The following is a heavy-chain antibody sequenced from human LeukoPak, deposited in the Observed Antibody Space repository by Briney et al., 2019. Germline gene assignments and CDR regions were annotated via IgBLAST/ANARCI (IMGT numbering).Heavy chain of an antibody. CDR1: GGSISSGGYS. CDR3: ASLGASDAFDI. Sequence: SQTLSLTCAVSGGSISSGGYSWSWIRQPPGKGLEWIGYIYHSGSTYYNPSLKSRVTISVDRSKNQFSLKLSSVTAADTAVYYCASLGASDAFDIWGQGTMVTVS. J-gene: IGHJ3*02. D-gene: IGHD3-10*01. CDR2: IYHSGST. V-gene: IGHV4-30-2*01.